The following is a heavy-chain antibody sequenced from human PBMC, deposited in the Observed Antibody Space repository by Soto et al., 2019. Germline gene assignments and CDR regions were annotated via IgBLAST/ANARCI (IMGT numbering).Heavy chain of an antibody. Sequence: QVQLQESGPGLVKPSGTLSLTCAVSGASMSTTDWWSWVRQPPGKGLEWIGEIYHSGTTNYNPSLKSRLTMSVDKFKNHFSLTLTSVTAADTVVYYCAIPGAGDFDFWGQGTLVTVSS. CDR2: IYHSGTT. J-gene: IGHJ4*02. V-gene: IGHV4-4*02. CDR3: AIPGAGDFDF. D-gene: IGHD6-13*01. CDR1: GASMSTTDW.